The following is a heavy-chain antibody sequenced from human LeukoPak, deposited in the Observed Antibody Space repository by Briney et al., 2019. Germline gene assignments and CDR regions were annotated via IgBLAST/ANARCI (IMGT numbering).Heavy chain of an antibody. CDR3: TRPAKRFLEWLSLGEEFYYYYMDF. J-gene: IGHJ6*03. CDR2: ISNGSNYI. V-gene: IGHV3-21*01. Sequence: GGSLRLSCAASGFTFSSYNMNWVRQAPGKGLEWVSSISNGSNYIYYADSVKGRFSISRDNAKNSLYLQMNSLRAEEPAVYYVTRPAKRFLEWLSLGEEFYYYYMDFWGKGTTVTVSS. CDR1: GFTFSSYN. D-gene: IGHD3-3*01.